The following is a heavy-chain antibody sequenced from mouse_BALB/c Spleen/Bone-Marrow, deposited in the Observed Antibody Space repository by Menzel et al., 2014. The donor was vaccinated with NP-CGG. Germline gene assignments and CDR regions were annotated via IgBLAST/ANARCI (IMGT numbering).Heavy chain of an antibody. Sequence: QVQLQQSGAELVRPGSSVKISCKASGYAFSSYWMSWVKQRPGQGLEWIGQIYPGDGDTNYNGKFKGKATLTADKPSSTAYMQLSSLTSEDSAVYFCARRGPGFDYWGQGTTLTVSS. CDR3: ARRGPGFDY. CDR1: GYAFSSYW. V-gene: IGHV1-80*01. D-gene: IGHD3-3*01. CDR2: IYPGDGDT. J-gene: IGHJ2*01.